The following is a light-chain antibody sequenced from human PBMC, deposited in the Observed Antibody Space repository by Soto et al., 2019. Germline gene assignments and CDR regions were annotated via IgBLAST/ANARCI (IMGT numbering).Light chain of an antibody. CDR1: RGVSRN. CDR2: SAS. Sequence: DIQMTQSPSSLSASVGDRVTITCRASRGVSRNLNWYQQKPGKAPKLLIYSASSLQSWVPSRFSGSGSGSDFTLIISSLQPEDFATFYCQQTYSSPFTVGPGTKLEI. J-gene: IGKJ2*01. CDR3: QQTYSSPFT. V-gene: IGKV1-39*01.